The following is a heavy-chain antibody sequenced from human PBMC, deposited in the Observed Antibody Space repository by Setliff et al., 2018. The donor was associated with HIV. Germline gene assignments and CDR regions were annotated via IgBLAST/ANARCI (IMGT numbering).Heavy chain of an antibody. CDR2: ISAYTGHT. Sequence: PGPSVKVSCKASGYSFINYGISWVRQAPGQGPEWMGWISAYTGHTDYAPRLLGRVTMTTDTSTSTAYMELRSLTSDDTAVYYCARARLQGIVTAVGPRDNCLDPWGQGTRVTVSS. D-gene: IGHD1-26*01. CDR3: ARARLQGIVTAVGPRDNCLDP. J-gene: IGHJ5*02. CDR1: GYSFINYG. V-gene: IGHV1-18*01.